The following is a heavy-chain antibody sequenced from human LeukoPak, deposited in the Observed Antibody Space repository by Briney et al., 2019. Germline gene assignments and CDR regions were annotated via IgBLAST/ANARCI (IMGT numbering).Heavy chain of an antibody. V-gene: IGHV4-39*01. CDR3: ARKSSGWYGKHYFDY. Sequence: SETLSLTCSVSDGSISSAGHRWGWIRQSPGKGLEWIGNIYYRGETYYNPSLKSRVTLSVDTSRNQFSLKLSSVTAADTAVYYCARKSSGWYGKHYFDYWGQGTLVTVSS. CDR1: DGSISSAGHR. D-gene: IGHD6-19*01. CDR2: IYYRGET. J-gene: IGHJ4*02.